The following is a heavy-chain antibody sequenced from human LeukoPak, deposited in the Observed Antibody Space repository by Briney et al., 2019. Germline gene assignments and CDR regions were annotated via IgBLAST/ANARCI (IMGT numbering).Heavy chain of an antibody. CDR3: AKQVGVVPAAGGGYFDY. V-gene: IGHV3-53*01. J-gene: IGHJ4*02. Sequence: PGGSLRLSCAASGFTVNNNYMSWVRQAPGKGLEWVSIIYSGGTTYYADSVKGRFTISRDNSKNTLYLQMNSLRAEDTAVYYCAKQVGVVPAAGGGYFDYWGQGTLVTVSS. D-gene: IGHD2-2*01. CDR1: GFTVNNNY. CDR2: IYSGGTT.